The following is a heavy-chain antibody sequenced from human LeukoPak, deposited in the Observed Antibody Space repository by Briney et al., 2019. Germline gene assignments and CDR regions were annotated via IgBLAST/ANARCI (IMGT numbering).Heavy chain of an antibody. CDR3: ATGSQLGSYNWFDP. J-gene: IGHJ5*02. V-gene: IGHV4-34*01. Sequence: SGTLSLTCAVYGASFSDYYWSWIRQPPGKGLEWIGEIDHSGSTKCNPSLKGRVTISLDTSKNQFSLDLTSVTAADTAVYYCATGSQLGSYNWFDPWGQGTLVTVSS. D-gene: IGHD1-1*01. CDR2: IDHSGST. CDR1: GASFSDYY.